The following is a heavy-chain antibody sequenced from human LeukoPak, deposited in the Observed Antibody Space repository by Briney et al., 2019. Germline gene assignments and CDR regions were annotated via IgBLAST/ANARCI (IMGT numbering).Heavy chain of an antibody. CDR1: GYSFSSYY. V-gene: IGHV5-10-1*01. J-gene: IGHJ4*02. CDR2: IDPSDSYT. CDR3: ARHSSRYYPPAS. Sequence: GESLRISCKGSGYSFSSYYITWVRQMPGKGLEWMGKIDPSDSYTNYSPSFQGHVTLSVDKSSSTAYLQWSSLKASDTAMYYCARHSSRYYPPASWGQGTLVTASS. D-gene: IGHD3-22*01.